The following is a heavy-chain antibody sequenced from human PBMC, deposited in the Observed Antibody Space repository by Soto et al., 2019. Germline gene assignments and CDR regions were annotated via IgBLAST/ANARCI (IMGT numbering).Heavy chain of an antibody. J-gene: IGHJ4*02. V-gene: IGHV1-69*04. CDR2: IIPSLGIA. Sequence: SVKVSCKASGGTFSSYTISWVRQAPGQGLEWMGKIIPSLGIANYAQKFQGRVTMTADKSTSTAYMELSSLRSEDTAVYYCARDLGGWPDNWGQGTLVTVSS. CDR3: ARDLGGWPDN. CDR1: GGTFSSYT. D-gene: IGHD6-19*01.